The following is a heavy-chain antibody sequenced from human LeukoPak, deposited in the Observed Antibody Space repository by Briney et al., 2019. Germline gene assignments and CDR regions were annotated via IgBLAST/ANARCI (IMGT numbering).Heavy chain of an antibody. CDR1: GFTFSSYA. D-gene: IGHD4-17*01. V-gene: IGHV3-48*03. CDR2: ISSSGSTI. CDR3: ARDPYYGDYVV. J-gene: IGHJ4*02. Sequence: GGSLRLSCAASGFTFSSYAMSWVRQAPGKGLEWVSYISSSGSTIYYADSVKGRFTISRDNAKNSLYLQMNSLRAEDTAVYYCARDPYYGDYVVWGQGTPVTVSS.